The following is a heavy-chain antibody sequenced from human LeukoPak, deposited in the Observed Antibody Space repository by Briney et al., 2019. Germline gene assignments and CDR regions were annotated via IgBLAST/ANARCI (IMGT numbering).Heavy chain of an antibody. J-gene: IGHJ4*02. D-gene: IGHD3-10*01. Sequence: SVKVSCKASGGTFSSYAISWVRQAAGHGLEWMGGIIPIFGTANYAQKFQGRVTITADESANTAYMELSSLRSEDTAVYYCARHYYYGSGSYRRYFDYWGQGTLVTVSS. CDR3: ARHYYYGSGSYRRYFDY. CDR1: GGTFSSYA. V-gene: IGHV1-69*13. CDR2: IIPIFGTA.